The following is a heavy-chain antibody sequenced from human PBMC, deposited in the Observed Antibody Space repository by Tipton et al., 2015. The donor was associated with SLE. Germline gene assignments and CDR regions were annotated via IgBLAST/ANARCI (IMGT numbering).Heavy chain of an antibody. J-gene: IGHJ4*02. D-gene: IGHD5-18*01. CDR3: ASRIDTNFDY. CDR1: GDSISSSSYY. Sequence: TLSLTCSVSGDSISSSSYYWGWVRQTPGRGLEWIVSLYYDGSTYYNPSLKSRVSVFLDTSKNQFSLKLTSVTAADTGVYYCASRIDTNFDYWGQGTLVTVSS. CDR2: LYYDGST. V-gene: IGHV4-39*01.